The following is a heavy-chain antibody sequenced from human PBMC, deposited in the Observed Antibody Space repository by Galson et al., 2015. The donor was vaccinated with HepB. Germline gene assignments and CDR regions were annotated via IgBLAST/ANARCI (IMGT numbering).Heavy chain of an antibody. J-gene: IGHJ4*02. Sequence: GGSISSYYWSWIRQPAGKGLEWIGRIYTSGSTNYNPSLKSRVTTSVDTSKNQFSLKLSSVTAADTAVYYCAGGDHTVYWGQGTLVTVSS. V-gene: IGHV4-4*07. CDR1: GGSISSYY. CDR2: IYTSGST. CDR3: AGGDHTVY. D-gene: IGHD3-16*01.